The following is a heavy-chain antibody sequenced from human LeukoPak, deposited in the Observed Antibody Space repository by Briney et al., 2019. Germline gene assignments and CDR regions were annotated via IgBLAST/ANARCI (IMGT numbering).Heavy chain of an antibody. D-gene: IGHD5-18*01. CDR1: GFTFSGYG. V-gene: IGHV3-33*01. Sequence: SGGSLRLSCAASGFTFSGYGMPWVRQAPGKGLEWVAVIWYDGSKKYYADSVRGRFTISRDNFKNTLYLQMNSLRAEDTAVYFCARVGSMDTAMVDYWGQGTLVAVSS. J-gene: IGHJ4*02. CDR3: ARVGSMDTAMVDY. CDR2: IWYDGSKK.